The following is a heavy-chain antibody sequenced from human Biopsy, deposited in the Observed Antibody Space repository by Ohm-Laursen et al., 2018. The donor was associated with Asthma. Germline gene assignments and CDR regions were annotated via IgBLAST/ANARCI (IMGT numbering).Heavy chain of an antibody. CDR2: VSSDGHNK. CDR3: ARQSGQDYGDSSGFDI. Sequence: SLRLSCAASGFTFGDYWMSWVRQGPGKGLEWVALVSSDGHNKYYEDSVKGRFTISRDNSRKRLYLQINRLTVEDSAVYFCARQSGQDYGDSSGFDIWGQGTEVAVSS. J-gene: IGHJ3*02. V-gene: IGHV3-30*03. D-gene: IGHD3-22*01. CDR1: GFTFGDYW.